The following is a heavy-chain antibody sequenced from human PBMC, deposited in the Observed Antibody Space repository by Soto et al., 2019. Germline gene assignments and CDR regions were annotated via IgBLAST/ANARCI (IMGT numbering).Heavy chain of an antibody. J-gene: IGHJ4*02. Sequence: GGSLRLSCAASGFTFSSYAMHWVRQAPGKGLEWVAVISYDGSNKYYADSVKCRFTISRDNSKDRLYLQMNSLRAEDTAVYYCARGIVNGSGWSEDFDYWGQGTLVTVSS. CDR2: ISYDGSNK. CDR1: GFTFSSYA. V-gene: IGHV3-30-3*01. CDR3: ARGIVNGSGWSEDFDY. D-gene: IGHD6-19*01.